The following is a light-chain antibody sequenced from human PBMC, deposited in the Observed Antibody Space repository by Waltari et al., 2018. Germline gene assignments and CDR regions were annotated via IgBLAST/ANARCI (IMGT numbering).Light chain of an antibody. Sequence: QSVLTQSPSASGIPGQRVTISCSGSSSNIGSTHVYWYQHVPGTAPKLLIYRNNQRPSGVPDRFSASKSGTSASLAVSGLRSEDEAEYYCAAWDDSLRGVVFGGGTKLTVL. J-gene: IGLJ2*01. CDR2: RNN. V-gene: IGLV1-47*01. CDR3: AAWDDSLRGVV. CDR1: SSNIGSTH.